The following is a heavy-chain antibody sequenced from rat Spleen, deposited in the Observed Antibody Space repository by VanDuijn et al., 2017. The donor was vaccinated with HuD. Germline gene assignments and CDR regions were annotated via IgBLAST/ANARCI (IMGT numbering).Heavy chain of an antibody. J-gene: IGHJ3*01. CDR2: ITNTGGNT. CDR3: TRDNYDGTYYYGFSY. V-gene: IGHV5-31*01. D-gene: IGHD1-12*02. CDR1: GFTLSNFY. Sequence: EVQLVESGGGLVQPGRSMKLSCAASGFTLSNFYMAWIRQAPGKGLEWVASITNTGGNTYYPDSVKGRFTISRDNAMNTLYLQVNSLRSEDTATYYCTRDNYDGTYYYGFSYWGQGTLVTVSS.